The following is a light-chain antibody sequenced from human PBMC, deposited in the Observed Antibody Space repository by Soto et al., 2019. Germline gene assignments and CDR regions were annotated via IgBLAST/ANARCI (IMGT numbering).Light chain of an antibody. Sequence: QSAMSQPASVSGSPGQSITTSCVGTSSDIGDYNYVSWYQQHPGKVPKVIIYDVSNRPSGVSYRFSATKSGNTASLTISGLQAEDEADYYCCSYTRSGTLIFGTGTKVNVL. CDR2: DVS. CDR1: SSDIGDYNY. V-gene: IGLV2-14*01. CDR3: CSYTRSGTLI. J-gene: IGLJ1*01.